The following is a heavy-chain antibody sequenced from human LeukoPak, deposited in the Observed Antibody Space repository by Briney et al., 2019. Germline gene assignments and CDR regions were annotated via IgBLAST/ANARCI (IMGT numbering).Heavy chain of an antibody. CDR1: GFTFSSYS. CDR3: AREAYCGGDCYSKGDY. CDR2: ISSSSSYI. D-gene: IGHD2-21*02. Sequence: GGSLRLSCAASGFTFSSYSMNWVRQAPGKGLEWVSSISSSSSYIYYADSVKGRFTISRDNAKNSLYLQMNSLRAEDTAVYYCAREAYCGGDCYSKGDYWGQGTLVTVSS. J-gene: IGHJ4*02. V-gene: IGHV3-21*01.